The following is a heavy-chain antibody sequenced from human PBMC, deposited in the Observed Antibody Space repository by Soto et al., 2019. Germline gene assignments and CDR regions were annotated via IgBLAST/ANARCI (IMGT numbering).Heavy chain of an antibody. CDR2: IWYDGSNK. CDR3: ARDRWFGEKDAFDI. V-gene: IGHV3-33*01. J-gene: IGHJ3*02. Sequence: QVQLVESGGGVVQPGRSLRLSCAASGFTFSSYGMHWVRQAPGKGLEWVAVIWYDGSNKYYADSVKGRFTISRDNSKNTLYLQMNSLRAEDTAVYYCARDRWFGEKDAFDIWGQGTMVTVSS. CDR1: GFTFSSYG. D-gene: IGHD3-10*01.